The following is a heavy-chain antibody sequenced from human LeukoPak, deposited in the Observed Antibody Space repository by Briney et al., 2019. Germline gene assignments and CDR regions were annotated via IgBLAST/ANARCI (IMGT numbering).Heavy chain of an antibody. CDR2: MNPNSGYT. CDR1: GYTFTNND. D-gene: IGHD2-2*02. J-gene: IGHJ4*02. Sequence: ASVKVSCKASGYTFTNNDINWVRQATGQGLEWMGWMNPNSGYTGYAQKFQGRVTMTRDTSTSTVYMELSSLRSEDTAVYYRARVDCSSTSCYSFNYWGQGTLVTVSS. V-gene: IGHV1-8*01. CDR3: ARVDCSSTSCYSFNY.